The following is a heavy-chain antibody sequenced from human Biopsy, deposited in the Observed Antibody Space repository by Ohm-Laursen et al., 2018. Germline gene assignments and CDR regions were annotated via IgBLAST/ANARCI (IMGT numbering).Heavy chain of an antibody. V-gene: IGHV1-8*01. Sequence: ASVKVSCKASGYTFTNYNVNWVRQAAGQGLEWMGWMNPNSGNTGYAQKFQGRVTMTRNTSISTAYMELSSLTSVDTAVYYCARDFNYDGGGSFNFDYWGQGTLVTVSS. D-gene: IGHD3-22*01. J-gene: IGHJ4*02. CDR3: ARDFNYDGGGSFNFDY. CDR2: MNPNSGNT. CDR1: GYTFTNYN.